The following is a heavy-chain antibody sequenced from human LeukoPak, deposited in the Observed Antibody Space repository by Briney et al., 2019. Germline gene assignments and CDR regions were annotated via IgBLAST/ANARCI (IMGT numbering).Heavy chain of an antibody. J-gene: IGHJ4*02. Sequence: SETLSLTCTVSGYSISSGYYWGWIRQPPGKGLEWIGSIYHSGSTYYNPSLKSRVTISVDTSKNHFSLKLTSVTAADTAVFYCARATYSTGPLDYWGQGTLVAVSS. CDR1: GYSISSGYY. CDR2: IYHSGST. D-gene: IGHD6-19*01. CDR3: ARATYSTGPLDY. V-gene: IGHV4-38-2*02.